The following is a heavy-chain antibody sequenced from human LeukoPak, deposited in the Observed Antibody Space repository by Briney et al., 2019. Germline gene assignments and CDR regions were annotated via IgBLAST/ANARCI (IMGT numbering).Heavy chain of an antibody. Sequence: RGSLRLSCAASGFTFSNYGMSWVHQAPGKGLEWVSGMSGSGGSTYYADSVKGRFTISRDNSKNTLYLQMNSLRAEDTAVYYCAKDSYYDYVWGSYRYTNQFDYWGQGTLVTVSS. CDR1: GFTFSNYG. CDR2: MSGSGGST. J-gene: IGHJ4*02. D-gene: IGHD3-16*02. CDR3: AKDSYYDYVWGSYRYTNQFDY. V-gene: IGHV3-23*01.